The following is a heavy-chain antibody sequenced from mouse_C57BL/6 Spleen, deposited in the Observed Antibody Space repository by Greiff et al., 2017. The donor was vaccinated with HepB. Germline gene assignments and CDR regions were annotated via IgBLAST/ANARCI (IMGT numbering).Heavy chain of an antibody. CDR1: GYTFTSYW. CDR2: IDPSDSYT. CDR3: ARSGYYSNSYFDY. J-gene: IGHJ2*01. D-gene: IGHD2-5*01. Sequence: QVQLQQSGAELVMPGASVKLSCKASGYTFTSYWMHWVKQRPGQGLEWIGEIDPSDSYTNYNQKFKGKSTLTVDKSSSTAYMQLSSLTSEDSAVYYCARSGYYSNSYFDYWGQGTTLTVSS. V-gene: IGHV1-69*01.